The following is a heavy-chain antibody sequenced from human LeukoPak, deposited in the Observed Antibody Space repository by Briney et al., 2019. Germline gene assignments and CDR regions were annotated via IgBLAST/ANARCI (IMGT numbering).Heavy chain of an antibody. CDR1: GYSFTSYW. CDR2: IYPGDSDT. Sequence: GQSLKISCKGSGYSFTSYWIGWVRQTPGKGLEWMGIIYPGDSDTRYSPSFQGQVTISADKSVSTAYLQWSSLSASDTAMYYCARCLIVGASYYYYGMDVWGQGTTVTVSS. D-gene: IGHD1-26*01. CDR3: ARCLIVGASYYYYGMDV. J-gene: IGHJ6*02. V-gene: IGHV5-51*01.